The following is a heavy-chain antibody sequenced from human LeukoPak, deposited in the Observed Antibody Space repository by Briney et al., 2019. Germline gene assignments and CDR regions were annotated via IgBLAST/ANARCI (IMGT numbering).Heavy chain of an antibody. CDR2: INHSGST. D-gene: IGHD3-10*01. Sequence: SETLSLTCAVYGGSFSGYYWSWIRQPPGKGLEWIGEINHSGSTNYNPSLKSRVTISVDTSKNQFSLKPSSVTAADTAVYYCARGGLWFGRRGGFDYWGQGTLVTVSS. V-gene: IGHV4-34*01. CDR3: ARGGLWFGRRGGFDY. CDR1: GGSFSGYY. J-gene: IGHJ4*02.